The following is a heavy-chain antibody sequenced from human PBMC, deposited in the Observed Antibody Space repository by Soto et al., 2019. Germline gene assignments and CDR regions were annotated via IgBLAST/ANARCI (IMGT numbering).Heavy chain of an antibody. Sequence: SLNASFKASCYTFTNYYMHWVRQAPGQGLEWMGIIYPSGGSTRNAQKFQGRVTMTRDTSTSTVYMELSSLRSEDTAVYYCARDFSGPVDYWGRGPLVTVA. CDR2: IYPSGGST. V-gene: IGHV1-46*01. D-gene: IGHD3-10*01. CDR3: ARDFSGPVDY. CDR1: CYTFTNYY. J-gene: IGHJ4*02.